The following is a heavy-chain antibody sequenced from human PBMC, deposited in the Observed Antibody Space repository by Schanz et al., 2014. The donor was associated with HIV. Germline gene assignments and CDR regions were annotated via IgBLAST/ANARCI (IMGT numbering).Heavy chain of an antibody. D-gene: IGHD4-17*01. J-gene: IGHJ6*02. CDR1: GFTFSGFA. CDR2: ISASGGST. CDR3: VRLMSSDYDFYHYGMDV. Sequence: QLLESGGGLVQPGGLLRLSCAASGFTFSGFAMSWVRQTPGKGLEWVSTISASGGSTYYADSVLARFTISRDNSKNTLFLQINGLRAEDTAIYYCVRLMSSDYDFYHYGMDVWGQGTTVIVSS. V-gene: IGHV3-23*01.